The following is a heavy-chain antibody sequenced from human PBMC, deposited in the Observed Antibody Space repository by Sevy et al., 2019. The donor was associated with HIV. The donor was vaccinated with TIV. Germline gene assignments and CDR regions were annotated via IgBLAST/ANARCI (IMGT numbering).Heavy chain of an antibody. CDR3: AKTADFWSGYPN. CDR1: GFTFSSYG. D-gene: IGHD3-3*01. J-gene: IGHJ1*01. V-gene: IGHV3-23*01. CDR2: VSGSGGGGSHGST. Sequence: GESLKISCAASGFTFSSYGMNWVRQAPGKGLEWVSAVSGSGGGGSHGSTYYADYVKGRFTISRDNSKNKLYLQMNSLRAEDTAVYYCAKTADFWSGYPNWGHGTLVTVSS.